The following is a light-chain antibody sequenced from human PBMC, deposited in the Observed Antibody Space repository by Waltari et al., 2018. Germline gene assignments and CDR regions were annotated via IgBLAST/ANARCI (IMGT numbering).Light chain of an antibody. CDR2: AAS. J-gene: IGKJ1*01. V-gene: IGKV3-20*01. CDR3: QNHERLPAT. CDR1: QSIGRY. Sequence: VVLTQSPGTLSSSPGERATLPCRASQSIGRYLVWYQQRPGQAPRLLIYAASTRATGIPDRFSGSGSGTDFTLTISRLEPEDFAVYYCQNHERLPATFGQGTKVEIK.